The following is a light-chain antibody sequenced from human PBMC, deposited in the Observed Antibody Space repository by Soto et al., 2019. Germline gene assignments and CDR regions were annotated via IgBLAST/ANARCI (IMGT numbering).Light chain of an antibody. J-gene: IGLJ2*01. Sequence: QPVLTLSSSASASLGSSVKLTCTLSSGHSTYIIAWHQQQPGKAPRYLMKLEGSGSYNKGSGVPDRFSGSSSGADRYLTISNLQFEDEADYYCETWDINTHVVFGGGTKSPS. CDR3: ETWDINTHVV. CDR2: LEGSGSY. CDR1: SGHSTYI. V-gene: IGLV4-60*02.